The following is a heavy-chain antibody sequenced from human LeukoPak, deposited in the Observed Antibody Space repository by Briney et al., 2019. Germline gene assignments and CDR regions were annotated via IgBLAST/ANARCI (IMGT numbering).Heavy chain of an antibody. CDR3: AKHPDY. Sequence: PGGSLRLSCAASGFTFSSYAMSWVRQAPGKGPEWVAVISYDGSNKYYADSVKGRFTISRDNSKNTLYLQMNGLRAEDTAVYYCAKHPDYWGQGTLVTVSS. CDR2: ISYDGSNK. CDR1: GFTFSSYA. J-gene: IGHJ4*02. V-gene: IGHV3-30*18.